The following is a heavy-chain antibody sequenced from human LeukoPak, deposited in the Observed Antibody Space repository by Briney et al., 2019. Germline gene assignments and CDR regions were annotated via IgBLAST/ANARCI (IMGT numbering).Heavy chain of an antibody. CDR3: ARGHSSSWYYFDY. D-gene: IGHD6-13*01. Sequence: PPETLSLTCIVSGGSVTTYYWTWIRQPPGKGLEWIGYVYYSGSTNYNPSLKSRATISVDTSKSQFSLKLSSVTAADTAIYYCARGHSSSWYYFDYWGQGTLVTVSS. CDR1: GGSVTTYY. J-gene: IGHJ4*02. V-gene: IGHV4-59*08. CDR2: VYYSGST.